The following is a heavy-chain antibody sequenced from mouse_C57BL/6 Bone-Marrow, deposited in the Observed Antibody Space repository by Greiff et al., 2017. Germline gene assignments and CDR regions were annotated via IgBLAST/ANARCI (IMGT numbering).Heavy chain of an antibody. V-gene: IGHV1-81*01. Sequence: QVQLQQSGAELARPGASVKLSCKASGYTFTSYGISWVKQRTGQGLEWIGEIYPRSGNTYYNEKFKGKATLTADKSSSTAYMELGSLTSVDSAVYFCARRGNYYVSSYGYFDVWGTGTTVTVSS. CDR1: GYTFTSYG. D-gene: IGHD1-1*01. CDR3: ARRGNYYVSSYGYFDV. J-gene: IGHJ1*03. CDR2: IYPRSGNT.